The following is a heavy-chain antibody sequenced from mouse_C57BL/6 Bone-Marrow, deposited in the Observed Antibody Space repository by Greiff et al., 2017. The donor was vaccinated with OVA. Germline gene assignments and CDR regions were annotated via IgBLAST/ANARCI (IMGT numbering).Heavy chain of an antibody. D-gene: IGHD1-1*01. V-gene: IGHV1-74*01. CDR3: AIWGLYYGSSDDYAMDY. Sequence: QVQLQQPGAELVKPGASVKVSCKASGYTFTSYWMHWVKPRPGQGLEWIGRIHPSDSDTNYNQKFKGKATLTVDKSSSTAYMQLSSLISEDSAVYYCAIWGLYYGSSDDYAMDYWGQGTSGTVSS. J-gene: IGHJ4*01. CDR2: IHPSDSDT. CDR1: GYTFTSYW.